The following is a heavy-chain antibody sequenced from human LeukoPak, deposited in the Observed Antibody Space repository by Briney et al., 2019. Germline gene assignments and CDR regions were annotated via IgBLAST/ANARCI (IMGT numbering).Heavy chain of an antibody. CDR1: GVSISTYY. V-gene: IGHV4-4*07. D-gene: IGHD3-22*01. CDR2: IYTSGIT. CDR3: ARGPYSYDSSGAFDI. Sequence: SETLSLTCTVSGVSISTYYWSWIRQPAGKGLEWIGRIYTSGITNYNPSLKSRVTISVDTSKNQFSLKLSSVTAADTAVYFCARGPYSYDSSGAFDIWGQGTMVTVSS. J-gene: IGHJ3*02.